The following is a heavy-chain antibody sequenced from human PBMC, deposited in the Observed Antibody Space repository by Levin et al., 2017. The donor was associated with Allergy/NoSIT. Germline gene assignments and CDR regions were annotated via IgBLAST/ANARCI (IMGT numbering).Heavy chain of an antibody. V-gene: IGHV3-33*01. CDR3: ARDEGLRFLEEVPTHYKYGMDV. CDR1: GFNFSSYG. J-gene: IGHJ6*02. CDR2: IYHDAVKS. D-gene: IGHD3-3*01. Sequence: QSGESLKISCAASGFNFSSYGMHWVRQAPGKGLEWVAFIYHDAVKSFYAESVRGRFTISRDNSKNTLFLQMNSLRAEDAALYYCARDEGLRFLEEVPTHYKYGMDVWGQGTTVIVSS.